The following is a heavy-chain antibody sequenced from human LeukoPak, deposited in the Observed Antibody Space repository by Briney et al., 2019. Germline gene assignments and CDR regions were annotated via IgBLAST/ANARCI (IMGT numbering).Heavy chain of an antibody. Sequence: ASVKVSCKASGYTFTGYYMHWARQAPGQGLEWMGWINPNSGGTNYAQKFQGRVTMTRDTSISTAYMELSRLRSDDTAVYYCARVHYYGSGSYYGNWGQGTLVTVSS. D-gene: IGHD3-10*01. V-gene: IGHV1-2*02. J-gene: IGHJ4*02. CDR1: GYTFTGYY. CDR2: INPNSGGT. CDR3: ARVHYYGSGSYYGN.